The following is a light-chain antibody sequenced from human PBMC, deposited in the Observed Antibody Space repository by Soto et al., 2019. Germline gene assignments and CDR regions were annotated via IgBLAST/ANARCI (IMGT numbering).Light chain of an antibody. V-gene: IGLV6-57*04. J-gene: IGLJ2*01. CDR1: SGSIGSTY. CDR3: QAFDSSNMA. Sequence: NFMLTQPHSVSESPGETVTISCTRSSGSIGSTYVQWYQQRPGSVPTTVIYEDNQRPSGVPDRFSGSIDSSSNSAFLTISGLETEDEADYYCQAFDSSNMAFGGGTQLTVL. CDR2: EDN.